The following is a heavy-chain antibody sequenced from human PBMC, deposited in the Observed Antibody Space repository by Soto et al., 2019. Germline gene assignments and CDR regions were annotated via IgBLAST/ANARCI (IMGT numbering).Heavy chain of an antibody. Sequence: SETLSLTCTVSGASIRSYYWSWFRQPPGKGLEWIGYIYHSGYTKYKPSLKSRVTISVDTSKNQFSLKLSTVTAADTAVYYCARTIENYDSSGYDYFDYWGQGTLVTVSS. CDR1: GASIRSYY. CDR2: IYHSGYT. CDR3: ARTIENYDSSGYDYFDY. J-gene: IGHJ4*02. D-gene: IGHD3-22*01. V-gene: IGHV4-59*01.